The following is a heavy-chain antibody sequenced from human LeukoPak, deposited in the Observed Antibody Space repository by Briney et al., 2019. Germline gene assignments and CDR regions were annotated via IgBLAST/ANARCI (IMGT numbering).Heavy chain of an antibody. CDR2: INHSGST. CDR1: GGSFSGYY. D-gene: IGHD3-22*01. CDR3: ARRIICDYYDSSGYFDY. J-gene: IGHJ4*02. V-gene: IGHV4-34*01. Sequence: SETLSLTCAVYGGSFSGYYWSWIRQPPGKGLEWIGEINHSGSTNYNPSLKSRVTISVDTSKNQFSLKLSSVTAADTAVYYCARRIICDYYDSSGYFDYWGQGTLVTVSP.